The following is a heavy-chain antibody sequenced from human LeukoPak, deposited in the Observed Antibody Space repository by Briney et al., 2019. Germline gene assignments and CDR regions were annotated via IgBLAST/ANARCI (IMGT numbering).Heavy chain of an antibody. J-gene: IGHJ4*02. CDR2: IYYSGST. CDR1: GGSISSSSYY. D-gene: IGHD6-19*01. V-gene: IGHV4-39*07. Sequence: SETLSLTCTVSGGSISSSSYYWGWIRQPPGKGLEWIGSIYYSGSTYYNPSLKSRVTISVDTSKNQFSLKLSSVTAADTAVYYCARFYSSGWFNFDYWGQGTLVTVSS. CDR3: ARFYSSGWFNFDY.